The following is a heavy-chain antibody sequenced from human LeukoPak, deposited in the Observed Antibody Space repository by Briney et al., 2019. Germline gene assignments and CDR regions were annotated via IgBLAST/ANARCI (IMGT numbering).Heavy chain of an antibody. CDR3: AGDGFGLDY. CDR1: GGSISTYY. D-gene: IGHD3-10*01. Sequence: SETLSLTCTVSGGSISTYYWSWIRQPAGKGLEWIGRIHTSGSTNFNPSLKSRVTMSIDTSKNEFSLKLTSVTAADTAVYYCAGDGFGLDYWGQGTLVTVSS. V-gene: IGHV4-4*07. J-gene: IGHJ4*02. CDR2: IHTSGST.